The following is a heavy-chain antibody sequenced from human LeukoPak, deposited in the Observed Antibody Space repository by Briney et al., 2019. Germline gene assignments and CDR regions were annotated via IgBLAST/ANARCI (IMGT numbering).Heavy chain of an antibody. CDR3: ARLTTIAAADY. V-gene: IGHV4-61*02. J-gene: IGHJ4*02. CDR1: GGSISSGSYY. CDR2: IYTSGST. Sequence: PSLTLSLTCTVSGGSISSGSYYWSWIRQPAGKGLEWIGRIYTSGSTYYNPSLKSRVTISVDTSKNQFSLKLSSVTAADTAVYYCARLTTIAAADYWGQGTLVTVSS. D-gene: IGHD6-13*01.